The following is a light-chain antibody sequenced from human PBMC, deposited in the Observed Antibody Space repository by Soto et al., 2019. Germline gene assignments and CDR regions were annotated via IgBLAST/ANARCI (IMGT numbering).Light chain of an antibody. J-gene: IGKJ1*01. CDR3: KQSYSTPLT. Sequence: DIQMTQSPSSLSASVGDRVTITCRASQSISSYLNWYQQKPGKAPKLLTYTASSLPSGVPSRFSGSGSGTDFTLTISSLRPEDFATYYCKQSYSTPLTFGQGTKVEIK. CDR1: QSISSY. CDR2: TAS. V-gene: IGKV1-39*01.